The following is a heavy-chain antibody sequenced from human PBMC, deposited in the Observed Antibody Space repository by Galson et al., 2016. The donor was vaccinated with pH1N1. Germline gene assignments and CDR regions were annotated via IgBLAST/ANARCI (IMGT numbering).Heavy chain of an antibody. D-gene: IGHD2-15*01. Sequence: SVKVSCKASGGTSSNNAINWVRQAPGQGLEWMGGFIPVFGMENSAQKFQGRVTITADEAASTAYMELTDLTSDDTAVYYCARDLGYCSGGSCPGVFDLWGQGTLVTVSS. J-gene: IGHJ4*02. CDR3: ARDLGYCSGGSCPGVFDL. V-gene: IGHV1-69*13. CDR2: FIPVFGME. CDR1: GGTSSNNA.